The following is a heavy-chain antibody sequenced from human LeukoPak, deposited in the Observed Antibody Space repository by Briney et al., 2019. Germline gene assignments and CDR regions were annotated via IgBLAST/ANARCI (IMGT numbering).Heavy chain of an antibody. CDR3: ARGGYYGSGRNGMDV. D-gene: IGHD3-10*01. Sequence: ASETLSLTCAVSGGSISSGGYSWSWIRQPPGKGLEWIGYIYHSGSTYYNPSLKSRVTISVDRSKNQFSLKLSSVTAADTAVYYCARGGYYGSGRNGMDVWGQGTTVTVSS. V-gene: IGHV4-30-2*01. J-gene: IGHJ6*02. CDR2: IYHSGST. CDR1: GGSISSGGYS.